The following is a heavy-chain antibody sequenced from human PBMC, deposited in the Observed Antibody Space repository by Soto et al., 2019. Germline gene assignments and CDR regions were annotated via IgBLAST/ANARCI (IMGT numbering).Heavy chain of an antibody. CDR3: ARGRGHYYYYGMDV. CDR2: IYYSGST. CDR1: GGSISSYY. J-gene: IGHJ6*02. V-gene: IGHV4-59*01. Sequence: QVQLQESGPGLVKPSETLSLTCTVSGGSISSYYWSWIRQPPGKGLEWIGYIYYSGSTNYNPSLKSRVTISVATSKNQFSLKLSSVTAADTAVYYCARGRGHYYYYGMDVWGQGTTVTVSS. D-gene: IGHD1-26*01.